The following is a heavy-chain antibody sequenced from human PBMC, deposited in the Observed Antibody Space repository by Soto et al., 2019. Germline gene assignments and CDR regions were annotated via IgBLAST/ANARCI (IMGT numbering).Heavy chain of an antibody. J-gene: IGHJ6*02. CDR2: IYPGDSDT. Sequence: PVVLLRVSWKVSEYKCTGYCVGWMRQKHGKGLEWMGIIYPGDSDTRYSPSFQGQATISADKSISTAYLQWSSLKASDTAMYYCARHRCSGSSCYLEVMEVWGQGTTVTVS. CDR1: EYKCTGYC. CDR3: ARHRCSGSSCYLEVMEV. V-gene: IGHV5-51*01. D-gene: IGHD2-15*01.